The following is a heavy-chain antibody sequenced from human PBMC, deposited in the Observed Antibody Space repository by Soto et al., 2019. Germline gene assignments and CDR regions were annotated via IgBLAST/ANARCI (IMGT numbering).Heavy chain of an antibody. Sequence: GGSLRLSCAASGFTFSSYGMHWVRQAPGKGLEWVAVIWYDGSNKYYADSVKGRFTISRDNSKNTLYLQMNSLRAEDTAVYYCARGSSSYDHIDYWGQGTLVTVSS. CDR3: ARGSSSYDHIDY. J-gene: IGHJ4*02. CDR1: GFTFSSYG. CDR2: IWYDGSNK. V-gene: IGHV3-33*01. D-gene: IGHD6-6*01.